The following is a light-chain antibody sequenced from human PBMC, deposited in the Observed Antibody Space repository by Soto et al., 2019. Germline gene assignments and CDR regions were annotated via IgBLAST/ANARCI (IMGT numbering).Light chain of an antibody. Sequence: ALTQPPSASGSPGQSVTISCTGTSSDVGGYNYVSWYQQHPGKAPKLMIYEVSNRPSGISNRFSGSKSGNTASLTLSGLQAEDEADYYCSSYTSSSTLVFGGGTKVTVL. CDR3: SSYTSSSTLV. V-gene: IGLV2-14*01. CDR2: EVS. CDR1: SSDVGGYNY. J-gene: IGLJ2*01.